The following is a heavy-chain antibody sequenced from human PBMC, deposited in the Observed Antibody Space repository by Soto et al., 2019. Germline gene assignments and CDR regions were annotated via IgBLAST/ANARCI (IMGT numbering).Heavy chain of an antibody. CDR3: ARGGYCSGGSCYRGLIAGGMDV. CDR2: IIPIFGTA. Sequence: QVQLVQSGAEVKKPGSSVKVSCKASGGTFSSYAISWVRQAPGQGLEWMGGIIPIFGTANYAQKFQGRVTITADESTSTAYMELSSVRSEDTAVYYCARGGYCSGGSCYRGLIAGGMDVWGQGTTVTVSS. D-gene: IGHD2-15*01. V-gene: IGHV1-69*01. J-gene: IGHJ6*02. CDR1: GGTFSSYA.